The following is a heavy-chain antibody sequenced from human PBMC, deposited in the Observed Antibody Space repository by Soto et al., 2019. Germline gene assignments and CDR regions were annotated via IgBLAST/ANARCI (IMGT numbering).Heavy chain of an antibody. J-gene: IGHJ6*02. CDR2: IYYSGNT. V-gene: IGHV4-31*03. Sequence: KPSETLSLTCTVSGGSIRSGGYYWSWVRQNPRRGLEWIGNIYYSGNTYYNPSLKSRLTISVDTSKNQFSLNLSSVTAADTAVYYCARDRLMATAGTARHYFGLDVWGQGTKVTVSS. CDR3: ARDRLMATAGTARHYFGLDV. D-gene: IGHD5-18*01. CDR1: GGSIRSGGYY.